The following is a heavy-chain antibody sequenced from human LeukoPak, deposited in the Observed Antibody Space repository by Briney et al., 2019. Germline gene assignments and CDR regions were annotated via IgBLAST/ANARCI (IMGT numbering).Heavy chain of an antibody. CDR3: AREPLEALAGTSDY. CDR2: ISSSGSTI. Sequence: GGSLRLSCAASGFTFSSYEMNWVRQAPGKGLEWVSYISSSGSTIYYADSVKGRFTVSRDNAKNSLYLQMNSLRAEDTAVYYCAREPLEALAGTSDYWGQGTLVTVSS. V-gene: IGHV3-48*03. D-gene: IGHD6-19*01. CDR1: GFTFSSYE. J-gene: IGHJ4*02.